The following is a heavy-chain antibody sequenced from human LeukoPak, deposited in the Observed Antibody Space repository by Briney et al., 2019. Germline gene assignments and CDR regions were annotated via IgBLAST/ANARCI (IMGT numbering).Heavy chain of an antibody. D-gene: IGHD6-13*01. CDR2: ISGSGGST. CDR1: GFTFSSYA. CDR3: AQTTAGEYSSSWLYIQH. Sequence: GGSLRLSCAASGFTFSSYAMSWVRQAPGKGLEWVSAISGSGGSTYYADSVKGRFTISRDNSKNTLYLQMNSLRAEDTAVYYCAQTTAGEYSSSWLYIQHWGQGTLVTVSS. J-gene: IGHJ1*01. V-gene: IGHV3-23*01.